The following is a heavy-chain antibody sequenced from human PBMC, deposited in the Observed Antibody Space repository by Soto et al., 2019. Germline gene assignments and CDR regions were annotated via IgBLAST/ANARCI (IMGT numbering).Heavy chain of an antibody. V-gene: IGHV1-46*01. CDR3: ARDPPITIFGVVPYGMDV. CDR1: GYTFTSYY. Sequence: ASVKVSCKASGYTFTSYYMHWVRQAPGQGLEWMGIINPSGGSTSYAQKFQGRVTMTRDTSTSTVDMELSSLRSEHTAVFYCARDPPITIFGVVPYGMDVWGQGTTVPVSS. D-gene: IGHD3-3*01. J-gene: IGHJ6*02. CDR2: INPSGGST.